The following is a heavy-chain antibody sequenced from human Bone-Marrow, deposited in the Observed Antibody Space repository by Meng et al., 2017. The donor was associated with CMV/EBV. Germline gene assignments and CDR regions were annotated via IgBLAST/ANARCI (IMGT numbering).Heavy chain of an antibody. CDR2: ISAYNGNT. CDR3: ARSRFWSGYHNWFDP. D-gene: IGHD3-3*01. Sequence: ASVKVSCKASGYTFTSYGISWVRQAPGQGLEWMGWISAYNGNTNYAQKLQGRVTMTTDTSTSTASMELRSLRFDDTAVYYCARSRFWSGYHNWFDPWGQGTLVTVSS. V-gene: IGHV1-18*01. CDR1: GYTFTSYG. J-gene: IGHJ5*02.